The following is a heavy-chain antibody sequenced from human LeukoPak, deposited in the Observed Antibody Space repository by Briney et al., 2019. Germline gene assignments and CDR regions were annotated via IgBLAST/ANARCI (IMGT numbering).Heavy chain of an antibody. CDR3: GRDPNGDYVGAFEF. CDR1: GFTSSEYA. V-gene: IGHV3-23*01. D-gene: IGHD4-17*01. Sequence: GGSLRLSCAASGFTSSEYALVWVRQAPGKGLEWVSASSSGGANTLYADAVKGRFTISRDNSKNTLYLQMDSLRAEDTAVYFCGRDPNGDYVGAFEFWGHGTMVTVSS. CDR2: SSSGGANT. J-gene: IGHJ3*01.